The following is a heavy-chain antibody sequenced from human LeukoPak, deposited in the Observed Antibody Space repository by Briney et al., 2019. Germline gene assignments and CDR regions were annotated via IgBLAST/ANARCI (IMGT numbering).Heavy chain of an antibody. CDR2: LSGSGGGT. Sequence: GGSLRLSCAVSGITLSNCGMSWVRQAPGKGLEWVTGLSGSGGGTNYADSVQGRFTISRDNPKNTLYLQMNSLRAEDTAVYFCAKRGVVIRVFLVGFHKEAYYFDSWGQGALVTVSS. V-gene: IGHV3-23*01. D-gene: IGHD3-10*01. J-gene: IGHJ4*02. CDR3: AKRGVVIRVFLVGFHKEAYYFDS. CDR1: GITLSNCG.